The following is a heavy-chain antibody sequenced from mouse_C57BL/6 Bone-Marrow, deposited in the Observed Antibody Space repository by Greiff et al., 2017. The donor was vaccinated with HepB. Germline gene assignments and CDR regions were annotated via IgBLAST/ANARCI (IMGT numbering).Heavy chain of an antibody. CDR1: GFTFSDFY. CDR3: ARDAPLGSRFAY. CDR2: SRNKANDYTT. V-gene: IGHV7-1*01. Sequence: EVQVVESGGGLVQSGRSLRLSCATSGFTFSDFYMEWVRQAPGKGLEWIAASRNKANDYTTEYSASVKGRFIVSRDTSQSILYLQMNALRAEDTAIYYCARDAPLGSRFAYWGQGTLVTVSA. D-gene: IGHD1-1*01. J-gene: IGHJ3*01.